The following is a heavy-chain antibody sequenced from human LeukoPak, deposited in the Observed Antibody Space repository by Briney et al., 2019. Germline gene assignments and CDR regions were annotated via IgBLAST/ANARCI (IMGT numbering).Heavy chain of an antibody. CDR1: GFTFSSYA. CDR3: AKDLSGNGDY. J-gene: IGHJ4*02. V-gene: IGHV3-30*04. D-gene: IGHD4-23*01. CDR2: ISYDGSNK. Sequence: GGSLRLSCAASGFTFSSYAMHWVRQAPGKGLEWVAVISYDGSNKYYADSVKGRFTISRDNSKNTLYLQMNSLRAEDTAVYYCAKDLSGNGDYWGQGTLVTVSS.